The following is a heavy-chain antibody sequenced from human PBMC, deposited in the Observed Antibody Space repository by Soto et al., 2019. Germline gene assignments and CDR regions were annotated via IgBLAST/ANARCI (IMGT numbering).Heavy chain of an antibody. J-gene: IGHJ4*02. CDR1: GDSVSSNSAS. V-gene: IGHV6-1*01. Sequence: SQTLSLTCAVSGDSVSSNSASWNWIRQSPSRGLEWLGRTYYRSKWYNDYAVSVKSRLTINPDTSKNQFSLQLNSVTPEDTAVYYCEREITAVAGVYYFDYWGQGTLVTVSS. CDR2: TYYRSKWYN. CDR3: EREITAVAGVYYFDY. D-gene: IGHD6-19*01.